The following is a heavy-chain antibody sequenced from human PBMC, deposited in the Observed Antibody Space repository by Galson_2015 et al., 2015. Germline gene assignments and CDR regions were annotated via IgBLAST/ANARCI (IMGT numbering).Heavy chain of an antibody. CDR3: ARGVDIVVVVAAFYGMDV. V-gene: IGHV3-11*01. D-gene: IGHD2-15*01. CDR1: GFTFSDYY. J-gene: IGHJ6*02. Sequence: SLRLSCAASGFTFSDYYMSWIRQAPGKGLEWVSYISSSGSTIYYADSVRGRFTISRDNAKNSLYLQMNGLRAEDTAVYYCARGVDIVVVVAAFYGMDVWGQGTTVTVSS. CDR2: ISSSGSTI.